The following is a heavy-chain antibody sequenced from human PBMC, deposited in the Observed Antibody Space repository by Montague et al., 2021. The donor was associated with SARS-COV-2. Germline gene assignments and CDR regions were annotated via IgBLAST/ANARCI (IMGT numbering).Heavy chain of an antibody. CDR1: GDSLHRSAYD. D-gene: IGHD3-16*01. CDR3: ARLGGMAISPPVN. J-gene: IGHJ4*02. V-gene: IGHV4-39*01. Sequence: SETLSLTCTVSGDSLHRSAYDWGWFRRPPGKGLDWDVSVYYGTTTNNRSLKGEAIIYVDTSTNQFSLELYSVTAADTAVYFCARLGGMAISPPVNWGQGTWVTVSS. CDR2: VYYGTT.